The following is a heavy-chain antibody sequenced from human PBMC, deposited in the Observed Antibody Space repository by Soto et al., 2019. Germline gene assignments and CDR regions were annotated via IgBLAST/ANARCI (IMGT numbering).Heavy chain of an antibody. CDR1: GGSFSGYY. V-gene: IGHV4-34*01. CDR3: ARGGPTVAARHPFNDY. J-gene: IGHJ4*02. Sequence: QVQLQQWGAGLLKPSETLSLTCAVYGGSFSGYYWSWIRQPPGKGLAWIGEINHSGSTNYNPSLKSRVTISVDTAKNRFSLKLSSVTAADTAVYYCARGGPTVAARHPFNDYWGQGTLVTVSS. D-gene: IGHD6-6*01. CDR2: INHSGST.